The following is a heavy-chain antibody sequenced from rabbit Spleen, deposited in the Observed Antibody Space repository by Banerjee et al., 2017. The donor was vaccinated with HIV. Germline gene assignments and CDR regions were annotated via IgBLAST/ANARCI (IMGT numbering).Heavy chain of an antibody. CDR1: GFSFSSDYY. D-gene: IGHD1-1*01. V-gene: IGHV1S45*01. CDR2: IEAGSSGFT. CDR3: ARDTSSSFSSYGMDL. Sequence: QQQLEESGGGLVKPEGSLTLTCTASGFSFSSDYYMCWVRQAPGKGLEWIACIEAGSSGFTYFASWAKGRFTISKTSSTTVTLQMTSLTAADTATYFCARDTSSSFSSYGMDLWGPGTLVTVS. J-gene: IGHJ6*01.